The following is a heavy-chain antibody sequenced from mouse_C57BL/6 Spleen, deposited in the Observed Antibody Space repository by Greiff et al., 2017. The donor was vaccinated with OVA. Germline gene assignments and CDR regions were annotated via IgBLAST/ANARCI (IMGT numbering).Heavy chain of an antibody. CDR3: ARGYGSSYYY. V-gene: IGHV1-42*01. J-gene: IGHJ2*01. CDR1: GYSFTGYY. Sequence: EVKLEESGPELVKPGASVKISCKASGYSFTGYYMNWVKQSPEKSLEWIGEINPSTGGTTYNQKFKAKATLTVDKSSSTAYMQLKSLTSEDSAVYYCARGYGSSYYYWGQGTTLTVSS. D-gene: IGHD1-1*01. CDR2: INPSTGGT.